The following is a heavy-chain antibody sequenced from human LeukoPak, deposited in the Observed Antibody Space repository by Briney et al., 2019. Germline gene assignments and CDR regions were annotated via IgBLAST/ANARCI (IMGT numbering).Heavy chain of an antibody. CDR3: VKDGEEQWLVHFAY. CDR2: ISSNGGST. D-gene: IGHD6-19*01. CDR1: GFTSSSYA. J-gene: IGHJ4*02. V-gene: IGHV3-64D*06. Sequence: RAGGSLRLSCLASGFTSSSYAMHWVRQAPGKGLEYVSAISSNGGSTYYADSVKGRFTISRDNSKNTLYLQMSSLRAEDTAVYYCVKDGEEQWLVHFAYWGQGTLVTVSS.